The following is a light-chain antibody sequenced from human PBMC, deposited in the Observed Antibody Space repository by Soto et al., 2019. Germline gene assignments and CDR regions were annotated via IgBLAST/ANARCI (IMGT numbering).Light chain of an antibody. CDR1: NSGVGGYNY. V-gene: IGLV2-14*01. CDR2: EVS. J-gene: IGLJ1*01. CDR3: SSYTSSSTLGV. Sequence: QSVVAQPASLFVAPGQSVTISCPGNNSGVGGYNYVSWYQQHPGKAPKLMIYEVSNRPSGVSNRFSGSKSGNTASLTISGLQAEDEADYYCSSYTSSSTLGVFGTGTKVTVL.